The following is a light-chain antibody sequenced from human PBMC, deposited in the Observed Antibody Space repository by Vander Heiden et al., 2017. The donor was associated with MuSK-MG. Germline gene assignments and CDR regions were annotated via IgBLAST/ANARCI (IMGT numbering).Light chain of an antibody. CDR2: AAS. J-gene: IGKJ3*01. Sequence: DIQMTQSPSSLSASLGDRVTITCRASQTVRTYLNWYRQKPGKAPELLIHAASSLYSGVPSRFSGSGYGTDFTLTISRVQPEDFATYYCQQIDTMSHTFGPGTKVD. CDR3: QQIDTMSHT. CDR1: QTVRTY. V-gene: IGKV1-39*01.